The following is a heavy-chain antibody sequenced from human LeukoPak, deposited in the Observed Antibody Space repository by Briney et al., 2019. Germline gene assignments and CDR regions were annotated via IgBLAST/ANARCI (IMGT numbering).Heavy chain of an antibody. Sequence: GGSLRLSCAASGFTFSSSWMTWVRRAPGKGLEWLANIKGDGSDKNYVDSVKGRFTISRDNAKNSLFLQMSSLRGEDTALYYCASRGFYYGYYYYYYMDVWGKGTTVTVSS. CDR2: IKGDGSDK. CDR1: GFTFSSSW. J-gene: IGHJ6*03. V-gene: IGHV3-7*01. CDR3: ASRGFYYGYYYYYYMDV. D-gene: IGHD3-22*01.